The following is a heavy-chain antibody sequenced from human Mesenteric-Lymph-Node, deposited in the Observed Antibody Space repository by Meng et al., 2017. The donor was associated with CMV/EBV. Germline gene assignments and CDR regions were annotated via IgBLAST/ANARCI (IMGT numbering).Heavy chain of an antibody. D-gene: IGHD1-1*01. CDR3: AKYRGTTTPRYYFDY. Sequence: GESLKISCAASGFTFSSFAMSRVRQAPGRGLEWVSLIYDDGVGTLYADSVKGRFTISRDNSRNTLYLQMSSLGAEGTAVYYCAKYRGTTTPRYYFDYWGQGTLVTVSS. CDR1: GFTFSSFA. V-gene: IGHV3-23*01. CDR2: IYDDGVGT. J-gene: IGHJ4*02.